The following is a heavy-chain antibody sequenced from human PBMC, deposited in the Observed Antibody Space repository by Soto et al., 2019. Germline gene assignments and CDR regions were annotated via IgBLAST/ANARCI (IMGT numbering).Heavy chain of an antibody. CDR3: VSGPTHSSLWAVQWPYGDF. V-gene: IGHV3-53*01. CDR2: VYSGYTT. D-gene: IGHD6-19*01. J-gene: IGHJ4*02. Sequence: GGSLRLPCADSGFIVKNNYMSWVRQAPGKGLESVSVVYSGYTTYYADSVKGRFTISRDDSKNTLSLQMNCLRVDDTAVYYCVSGPTHSSLWAVQWPYGDFWAQGTLVTV. CDR1: GFIVKNNY.